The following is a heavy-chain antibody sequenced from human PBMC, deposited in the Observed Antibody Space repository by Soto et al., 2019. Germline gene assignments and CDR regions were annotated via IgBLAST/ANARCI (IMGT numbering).Heavy chain of an antibody. V-gene: IGHV3-74*01. J-gene: IGHJ5*02. CDR3: AREPIAAAEVVLDGFDP. D-gene: IGHD6-13*01. CDR2: INSDGSST. Sequence: PGGSLRLSCAASGLTFCSYWMHWVRQAPGKGLVWVSRINSDGSSTSYADSVKGRFTISRDNAKNTLYLQMNSLRAEDTAVYYCAREPIAAAEVVLDGFDPWGQGTLVTVSS. CDR1: GLTFCSYW.